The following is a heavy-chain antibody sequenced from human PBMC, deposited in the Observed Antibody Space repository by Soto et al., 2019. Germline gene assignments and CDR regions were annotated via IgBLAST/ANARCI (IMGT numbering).Heavy chain of an antibody. J-gene: IGHJ4*02. CDR1: GFTFSSYA. D-gene: IGHD6-13*01. V-gene: IGHV3-23*01. Sequence: EVQLLESGGGLVQPGGSLRLSCAASGFTFSSYALSWVRQAPGKGLEWVSAISGSGGSTYYADSVKGRFTSSRDISKNTLYLQMNSLRAEDTAVYYCAKENGYSSSWFEFDYWGQGTLVTVSS. CDR3: AKENGYSSSWFEFDY. CDR2: ISGSGGST.